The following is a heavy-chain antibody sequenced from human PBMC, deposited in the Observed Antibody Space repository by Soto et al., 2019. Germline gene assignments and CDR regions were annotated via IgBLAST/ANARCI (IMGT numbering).Heavy chain of an antibody. Sequence: GGSLRLSCAASGFTFSSYGMHWVRQAPGKGLEWVAVIWYDGSNKYYADSVKGRFTISRDNSKNTLYLQMNSLRAEDTAVYYCAREHIVVVTAIHAVDYWGQGTMVTVYS. CDR1: GFTFSSYG. CDR2: IWYDGSNK. CDR3: AREHIVVVTAIHAVDY. V-gene: IGHV3-33*01. D-gene: IGHD2-21*02. J-gene: IGHJ4*02.